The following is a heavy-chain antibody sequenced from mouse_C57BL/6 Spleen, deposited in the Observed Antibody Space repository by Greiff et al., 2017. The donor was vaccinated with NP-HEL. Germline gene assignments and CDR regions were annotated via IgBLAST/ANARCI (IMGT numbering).Heavy chain of an antibody. J-gene: IGHJ3*01. V-gene: IGHV5-9*01. Sequence: EVQLVESGGGLVKPGGSLKLSCAASGFTFSSYTMSWVRQTPEKRLEWVATISGGGGNTYYPDSVKGRFTISRDNAKNTLYLQMSSLRSEDTALYYCARQGLGFAYWGQGTLVTVSA. D-gene: IGHD2-4*01. CDR2: ISGGGGNT. CDR1: GFTFSSYT. CDR3: ARQGLGFAY.